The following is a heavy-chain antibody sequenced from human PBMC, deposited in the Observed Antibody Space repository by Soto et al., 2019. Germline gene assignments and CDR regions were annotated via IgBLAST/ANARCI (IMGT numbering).Heavy chain of an antibody. V-gene: IGHV4-59*01. D-gene: IGHD3-10*01. CDR2: IYYSGGT. CDR1: GGSISSYY. Sequence: SETLSLTCTVSGGSISSYYWSWIRQPPGKGLEWIGYIYYSGGTNYNPSLKSRVTISVDTSKNHFSLNLSSVTAADTAVYYCATVPRPGYFYYMDVWGKGTTVTVSS. J-gene: IGHJ6*03. CDR3: ATVPRPGYFYYMDV.